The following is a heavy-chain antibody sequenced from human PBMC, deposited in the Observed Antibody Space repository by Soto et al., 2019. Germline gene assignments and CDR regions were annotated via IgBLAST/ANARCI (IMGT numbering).Heavy chain of an antibody. CDR1: GFTFSSYA. J-gene: IGHJ4*02. D-gene: IGHD3-22*01. Sequence: GESLKISCAASGFTFSSYAMSWVRQAPGKGLEWVSAISGSGGSTYYADSVKGRFTISRDNSKNTLYLQMNSLRAEDTAVYYCAKSITMIVVVPTTFDYWGQGTLVTVSS. CDR2: ISGSGGST. V-gene: IGHV3-23*01. CDR3: AKSITMIVVVPTTFDY.